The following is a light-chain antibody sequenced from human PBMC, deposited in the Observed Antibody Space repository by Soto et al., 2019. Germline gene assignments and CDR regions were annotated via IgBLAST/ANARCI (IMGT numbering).Light chain of an antibody. Sequence: IQMTQSPSTLSASVGDTVTIICRASQSISVSLAWYQQKPGKAPNLLIYDASTLQGGVPSRFSGSGSGTEFTLTVTSLQPEDFATYFCQQYDKYSTFGHGTKVDI. CDR3: QQYDKYST. V-gene: IGKV1-5*02. J-gene: IGKJ1*01. CDR1: QSISVS. CDR2: DAS.